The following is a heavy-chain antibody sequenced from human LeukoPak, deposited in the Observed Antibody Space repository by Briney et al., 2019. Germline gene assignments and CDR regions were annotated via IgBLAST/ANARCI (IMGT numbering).Heavy chain of an antibody. CDR3: SRDRQCGY. V-gene: IGHV1-18*01. Sequence: ASVKVSCKASGYTFTSYGISWVRQAPGQGLEWMGWISPYNGNTNYAPKLQGRLTMTTDTSPSTAYMELRSLRSDYSAVYYCSRDRQCGYWGQGTLVTVSS. CDR1: GYTFTSYG. J-gene: IGHJ4*02. D-gene: IGHD2-21*01. CDR2: ISPYNGNT.